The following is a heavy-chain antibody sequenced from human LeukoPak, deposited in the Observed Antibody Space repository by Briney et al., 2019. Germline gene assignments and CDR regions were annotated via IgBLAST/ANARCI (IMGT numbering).Heavy chain of an antibody. CDR3: ARGLAVAGTNHAEYFQH. CDR2: LYSGGST. CDR1: GFIVSSNY. D-gene: IGHD6-19*01. V-gene: IGHV3-66*01. Sequence: GGSLRLSCAASGFIVSSNYMSWVRQAPGKGLEWVSVLYSGGSTYYADSVKDRFTISRDNSKNTLYLQMNSLRAEDTAVYYRARGLAVAGTNHAEYFQHWGQGTLVTVSS. J-gene: IGHJ1*01.